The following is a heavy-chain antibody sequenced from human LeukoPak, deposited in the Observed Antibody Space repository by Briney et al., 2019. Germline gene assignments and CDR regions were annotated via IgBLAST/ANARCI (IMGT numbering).Heavy chain of an antibody. D-gene: IGHD3-22*01. CDR2: ISSSGSNI. J-gene: IGHJ4*02. Sequence: GGSLRLSCAASGFTFSDYYMSWIRQAPGEGLEWVSYISSSGSNIYYADSVKGRFTISRGNAKNSLYLQMNSLRAEDTAVYYCASTGAYYYDSSGYYFVYWGQGTLVTVSS. CDR3: ASTGAYYYDSSGYYFVY. CDR1: GFTFSDYY. V-gene: IGHV3-11*01.